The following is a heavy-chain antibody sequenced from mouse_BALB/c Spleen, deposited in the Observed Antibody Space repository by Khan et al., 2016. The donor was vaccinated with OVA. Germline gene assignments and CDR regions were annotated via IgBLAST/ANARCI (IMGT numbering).Heavy chain of an antibody. D-gene: IGHD1-1*01. V-gene: IGHV2-3*01. J-gene: IGHJ4*01. CDR3: AKFTPDYYCMDY. CDR1: GFSLTTYG. CDR2: IWGDGST. Sequence: QVQLKESGPGLVAPSQSLSITCSISGFSLTTYGVNWVRQPPGKGLEWLGVIWGDGSTNYHSTLKSRLIISKDNSKRQVFLTLNSLQTDDTATYYCAKFTPDYYCMDYWGQGTSVTVSS.